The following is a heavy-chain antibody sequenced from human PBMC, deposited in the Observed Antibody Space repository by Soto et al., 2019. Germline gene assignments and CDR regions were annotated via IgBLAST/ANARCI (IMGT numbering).Heavy chain of an antibody. CDR2: MLHSGTT. Sequence: PSETLSLTCAVSGDSFSSNKWWGWVRPSPGKGLEWIADMLHSGTTSYSPSLESRVTLSIDKSKNQFSLKLSSVTAADTAVYYCARGRLGTMVRGTAYYYYGMDVWGQGTTVTVSS. CDR3: ARGRLGTMVRGTAYYYYGMDV. V-gene: IGHV4-4*02. CDR1: GDSFSSNKW. D-gene: IGHD3-10*01. J-gene: IGHJ6*02.